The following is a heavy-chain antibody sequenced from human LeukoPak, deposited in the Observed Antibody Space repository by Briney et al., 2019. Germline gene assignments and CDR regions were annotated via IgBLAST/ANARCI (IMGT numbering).Heavy chain of an antibody. CDR3: ARDPPNYYDSSGYFHDAFDI. D-gene: IGHD3-22*01. CDR1: GFTVSSNY. J-gene: IGHJ3*02. V-gene: IGHV3-53*01. Sequence: PGGSLRLSCAASGFTVSSNYMSWVRQAPGEGLEWVSVIYSGGSTYYADSVKGRFTISRDNSKNTLYLQMNSLRAEDTAVYYCARDPPNYYDSSGYFHDAFDIWGQGTMVTVSS. CDR2: IYSGGST.